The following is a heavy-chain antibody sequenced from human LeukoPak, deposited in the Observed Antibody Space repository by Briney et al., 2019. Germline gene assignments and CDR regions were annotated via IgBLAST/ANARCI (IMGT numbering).Heavy chain of an antibody. D-gene: IGHD2-15*01. CDR3: ARDVGEGFCSGGSCSDY. Sequence: GASVKVSCKASGYTFTNYAFSWVRQAPGQGLEWMGWISAYNGNTNYAQKLQGRVTMTTDTSTSTVYMELRSPRSDDTAVYYCARDVGEGFCSGGSCSDYWGPGTLVTVSS. CDR1: GYTFTNYA. J-gene: IGHJ4*02. V-gene: IGHV1-18*01. CDR2: ISAYNGNT.